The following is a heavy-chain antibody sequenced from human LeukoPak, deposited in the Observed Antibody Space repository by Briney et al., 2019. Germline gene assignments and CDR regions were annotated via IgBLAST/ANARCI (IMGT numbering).Heavy chain of an antibody. V-gene: IGHV3-7*01. CDR2: IKQDGSET. J-gene: IGHJ5*02. CDR3: ARDLGYCSGGSCALNWFDP. D-gene: IGHD2-15*01. CDR1: GFTFGDYA. Sequence: PGGSLRLSCTASGFTFGDYAMSWVRQAPGKGLEWVANIKQDGSETYYVGSVKGRFTISRDNAKNSLYLQMNSLRAEDTAVYYCARDLGYCSGGSCALNWFDPWGQGTLVTVSS.